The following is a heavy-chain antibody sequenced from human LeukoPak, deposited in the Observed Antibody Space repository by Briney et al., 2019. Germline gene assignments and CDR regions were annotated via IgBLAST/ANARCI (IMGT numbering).Heavy chain of an antibody. V-gene: IGHV3-23*01. Sequence: GGSLRLSCAASGFTFSSYAVSWVRQAPGKGLEWVSAISGSGGSTYYPDSVKGRFTISRDNSKNTLYLQMNSLRAEDTAVYYCAKTYYYDSSGYYLITPSFDYWGQGTLVTVSS. D-gene: IGHD3-22*01. J-gene: IGHJ4*02. CDR2: ISGSGGST. CDR1: GFTFSSYA. CDR3: AKTYYYDSSGYYLITPSFDY.